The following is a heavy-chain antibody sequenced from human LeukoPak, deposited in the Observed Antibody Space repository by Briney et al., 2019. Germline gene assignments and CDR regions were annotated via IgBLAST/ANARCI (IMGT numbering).Heavy chain of an antibody. V-gene: IGHV6-1*01. J-gene: IGHJ5*02. Sequence: SQTLSLTCAISGDSVSSNSAAWNWIRQSPSRGLEWLGRTYYRSKWYNDYAVSVKSRITINPDTSKNQFSLQLNSVTPEDTAVYYCARDLRYNWNDSPTGLFDPWGQGTLVTVSS. CDR3: ARDLRYNWNDSPTGLFDP. CDR1: GDSVSSNSAA. CDR2: TYYRSKWYN. D-gene: IGHD1-20*01.